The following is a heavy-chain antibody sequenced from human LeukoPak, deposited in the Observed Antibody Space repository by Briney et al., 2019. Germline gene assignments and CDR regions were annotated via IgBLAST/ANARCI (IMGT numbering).Heavy chain of an antibody. Sequence: PSETLSLTCTVSGVSISSNSQYWAWIRQPPGKGLEWLGTISYSGSTHYNPSLKSRVIISLDTTKNQFSLKLSSMTAADTAVYYCARNPGTSTLDYWGQGTLVTVSS. V-gene: IGHV4-39*01. CDR3: ARNPGTSTLDY. J-gene: IGHJ4*02. D-gene: IGHD5/OR15-5a*01. CDR2: ISYSGST. CDR1: GVSISSNSQY.